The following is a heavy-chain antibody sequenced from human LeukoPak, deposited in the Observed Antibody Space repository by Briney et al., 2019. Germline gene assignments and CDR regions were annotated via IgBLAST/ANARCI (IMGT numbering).Heavy chain of an antibody. CDR3: ARELEDCSGGSCSSGWLDP. V-gene: IGHV4-59*11. J-gene: IGHJ5*02. CDR1: GVSISSHY. CDR2: IYYSETT. Sequence: SETLSLTCTVSGVSISSHYWSWIRQPPGKGLEWIGYIYYSETTNYNPSLKSRVTMSLDTSRNQFSLKLTSVTAADTAVYYCARELEDCSGGSCSSGWLDPWGQGTRVSVSS. D-gene: IGHD2-15*01.